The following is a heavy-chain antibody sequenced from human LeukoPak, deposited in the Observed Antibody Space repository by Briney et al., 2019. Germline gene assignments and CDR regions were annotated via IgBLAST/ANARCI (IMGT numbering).Heavy chain of an antibody. Sequence: SETLSLTCAVYGGSFSGYYWSWIRQPPGKGLEWIGEINHSGSTNYNPSLKSRVTISVDTSKNQFSLKLSSVTAADTAVYYCASHYYYGSGSYYDKWSFDYWGQGTLVTVSS. D-gene: IGHD3-10*01. V-gene: IGHV4-34*01. CDR2: INHSGST. CDR1: GGSFSGYY. J-gene: IGHJ4*02. CDR3: ASHYYYGSGSYYDKWSFDY.